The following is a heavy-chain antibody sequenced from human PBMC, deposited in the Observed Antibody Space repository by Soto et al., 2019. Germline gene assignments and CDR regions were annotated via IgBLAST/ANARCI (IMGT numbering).Heavy chain of an antibody. CDR2: IYYSGST. CDR3: ARGGPYDYVWGSYRYTRNWFDP. Sequence: PSETLSLTCTVSGGSISSYYWSWIRQPPGKGLEWIGYIYYSGSTNYNPSLKSRVTISVDTSKNQFSLKLSSVTAADTAVYYCARGGPYDYVWGSYRYTRNWFDPWGQGTLVTVSS. J-gene: IGHJ5*02. D-gene: IGHD3-16*02. V-gene: IGHV4-59*12. CDR1: GGSISSYY.